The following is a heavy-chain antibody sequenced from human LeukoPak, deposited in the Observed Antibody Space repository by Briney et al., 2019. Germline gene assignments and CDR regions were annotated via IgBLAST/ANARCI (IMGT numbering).Heavy chain of an antibody. D-gene: IGHD3-16*02. CDR3: ARHLILSRREDSTTDYFDY. Sequence: PSETLSLTCTVSGGSISSSGYYWGWIRQPPGKGLEWIGSIYYSGSTYYNPSLKSRVTISVDTSKNQFSLKLSSVTAADTAVYYCARHLILSRREDSTTDYFDYWGQGTLVTVSS. CDR1: GGSISSSGYY. CDR2: IYYSGST. V-gene: IGHV4-39*01. J-gene: IGHJ4*02.